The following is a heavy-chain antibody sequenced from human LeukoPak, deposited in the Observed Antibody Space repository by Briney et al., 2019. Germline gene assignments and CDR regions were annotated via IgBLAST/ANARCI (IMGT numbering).Heavy chain of an antibody. CDR1: GFTFSDYY. Sequence: GGSLRLSCAASGFTFSDYYMSWIRQAPGKGLEWVSLITSRSTTVHYADSVKGRFTISRDNAKNTLFLQMNSLRVDDMAVYYCARDVNIRDFWSGFHYWRQGTLVTVSS. CDR2: ITSRSTTV. J-gene: IGHJ4*02. CDR3: ARDVNIRDFWSGFHY. D-gene: IGHD3-3*01. V-gene: IGHV3-11*04.